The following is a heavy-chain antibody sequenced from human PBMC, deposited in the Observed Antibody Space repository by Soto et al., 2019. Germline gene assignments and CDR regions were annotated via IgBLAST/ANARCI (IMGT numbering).Heavy chain of an antibody. J-gene: IGHJ4*02. D-gene: IGHD4-17*01. CDR3: ARAEHDLRPYGFDF. CDR2: IVTNEST. Sequence: TSDTLSFTCTVSGGSISGFYCSWIRQSAGKGLEWIGRIVTNESTRYNPSLESRVTMSLDTSHNQFSLNLRSVTGPDTARSFFARAEHDLRPYGFDFWGQGTLVTVSS. CDR1: GGSISGFY. V-gene: IGHV4-4*07.